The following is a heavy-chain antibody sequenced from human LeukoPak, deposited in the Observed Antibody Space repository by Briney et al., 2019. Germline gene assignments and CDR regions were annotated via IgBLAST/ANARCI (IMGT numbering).Heavy chain of an antibody. Sequence: ASVKVSCKASGYTFTSYGISWVRQAPGQGLEWMGWISAYNGNTNYAQKLQGRVTMTTGASTSTAYMELRSLRSDDTAVYYCARGGITIFGVDQEYYFDYWGQGTLVTVSS. D-gene: IGHD3-3*01. V-gene: IGHV1-18*01. J-gene: IGHJ4*02. CDR2: ISAYNGNT. CDR1: GYTFTSYG. CDR3: ARGGITIFGVDQEYYFDY.